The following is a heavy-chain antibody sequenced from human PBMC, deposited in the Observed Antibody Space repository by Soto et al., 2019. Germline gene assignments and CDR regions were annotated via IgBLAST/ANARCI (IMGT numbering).Heavy chain of an antibody. V-gene: IGHV4-39*01. D-gene: IGHD5-12*01. CDR3: ARGQYSGYDFDY. Sequence: SLTCTVSGGSSSSSSYYWGWIRQPPGKGLEWIGSIYYSGSTYYNPSLKSRVTISVDTSKNQFSLKLSSVTAADTAVYYCARGQYSGYDFDYRGQGHLVTVSP. CDR1: GGSSSSSSYY. CDR2: IYYSGST. J-gene: IGHJ4*02.